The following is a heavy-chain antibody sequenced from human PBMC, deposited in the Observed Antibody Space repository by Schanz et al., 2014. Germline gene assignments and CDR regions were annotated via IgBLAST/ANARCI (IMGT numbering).Heavy chain of an antibody. CDR2: IKSDGSST. V-gene: IGHV3-74*02. J-gene: IGHJ4*02. CDR1: GFTFSSHW. Sequence: EVHLLESGGGLVQPGGSLRLSCAASGFTFSSHWMHWVRQDPGKGLVWVSRIKSDGSSTSYADSVKGRFTISRDNAKNTLYLQMNSLRPEDTAVYYCAKSQGSSFDSWGQGTLVTVSS. CDR3: AKSQGSSFDS. D-gene: IGHD6-13*01.